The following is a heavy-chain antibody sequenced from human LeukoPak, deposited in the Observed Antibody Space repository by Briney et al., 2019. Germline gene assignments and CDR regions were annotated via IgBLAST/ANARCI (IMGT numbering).Heavy chain of an antibody. CDR3: AKGNFGSGTLYIGDAFDI. J-gene: IGHJ3*02. CDR1: GFTVSYNY. CDR2: IYRGGDT. D-gene: IGHD3-10*01. V-gene: IGHV3-53*01. Sequence: GSLRLSCAASGFTVSYNYMSWVRQTPGKGLEWVSSIYRGGDTYYTDSVKGRFTISRDNSDNTLYLQMNSLRAEDTALYYCAKGNFGSGTLYIGDAFDIWGQGTMVTVSS.